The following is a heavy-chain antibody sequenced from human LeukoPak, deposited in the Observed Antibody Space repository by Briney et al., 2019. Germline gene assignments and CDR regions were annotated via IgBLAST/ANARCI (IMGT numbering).Heavy chain of an antibody. D-gene: IGHD6-19*01. Sequence: SVKVSCKASGGTFSSYAISWVRQAPGQGLEWMGGIIPIFGTANYAQKFQGRVTITTDESTSTGYMELSSLRSEDTAVYYCARDMWRVRGDAFDIWGQGTMVTVSS. CDR1: GGTFSSYA. J-gene: IGHJ3*02. CDR2: IIPIFGTA. V-gene: IGHV1-69*05. CDR3: ARDMWRVRGDAFDI.